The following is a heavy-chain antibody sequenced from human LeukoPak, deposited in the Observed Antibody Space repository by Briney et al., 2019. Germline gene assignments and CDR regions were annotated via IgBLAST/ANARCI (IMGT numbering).Heavy chain of an antibody. J-gene: IGHJ4*02. CDR1: GGSISSHY. V-gene: IGHV4-59*11. Sequence: SETLSLTCTVSGGSISSHYWSWIRQPPGKGLGWIGYIYYSGSTNYNPSLKSRVTISVDTSENQFSLKLSSVTAADTAVYYCARDRGPHLFDYWGQGTLVTVSS. CDR3: ARDRGPHLFDY. CDR2: IYYSGST.